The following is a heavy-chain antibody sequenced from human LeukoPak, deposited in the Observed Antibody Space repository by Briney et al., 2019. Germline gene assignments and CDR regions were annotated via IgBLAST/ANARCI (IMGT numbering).Heavy chain of an antibody. CDR3: ASEGQQLVRRETDY. CDR2: ISSSSSYI. J-gene: IGHJ4*02. Sequence: SGGSLRLSCAASGFTFSSYSMNWVRQAPGKGLEWVSSISSSSSYIYYADSVKGRFTISRDNAKNSLYLQMNSLRAEDTAVYYCASEGQQLVRRETDYWGQGTLVTVSS. D-gene: IGHD6-13*01. V-gene: IGHV3-21*01. CDR1: GFTFSSYS.